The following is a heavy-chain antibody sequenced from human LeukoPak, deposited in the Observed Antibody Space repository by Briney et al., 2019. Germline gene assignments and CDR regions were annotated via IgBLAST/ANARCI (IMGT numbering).Heavy chain of an antibody. J-gene: IGHJ4*02. V-gene: IGHV1-24*01. CDR3: ARDRGPLRYFDWSYDY. Sequence: ASVKVSRKVSGYTLTELSMHWVRQAPGKGLEWMGGFDPEDGETIYAQKFQGRVTMTTDTSTSTAYMELRSLRSDDTAVYYCARDRGPLRYFDWSYDYWGQGTLVTVSS. D-gene: IGHD3-9*01. CDR1: GYTLTELS. CDR2: FDPEDGET.